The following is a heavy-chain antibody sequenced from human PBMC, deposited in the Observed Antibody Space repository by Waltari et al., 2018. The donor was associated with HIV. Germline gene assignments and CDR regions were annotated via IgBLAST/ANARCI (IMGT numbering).Heavy chain of an antibody. CDR3: ARQIQCSGGSCHDAYFDY. Sequence: QVQLQESGPGLVKPSETLSLTCAVSGYSISSGYYWGWIRPPPGQGLEWFGSIYHSGSTYYNPSLKSRVTISVDTSKNQFSLKLSSVTAADTAVYYCARQIQCSGGSCHDAYFDYWGQGTLVTVSS. CDR2: IYHSGST. J-gene: IGHJ4*02. CDR1: GYSISSGYY. D-gene: IGHD2-15*01. V-gene: IGHV4-38-2*01.